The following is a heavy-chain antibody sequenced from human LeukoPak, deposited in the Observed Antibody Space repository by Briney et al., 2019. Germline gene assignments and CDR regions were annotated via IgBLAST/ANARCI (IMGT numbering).Heavy chain of an antibody. CDR3: AIGYSGYDYFDY. D-gene: IGHD5-12*01. V-gene: IGHV3-23*01. J-gene: IGHJ4*02. Sequence: PGGSLRLSCAASGFTFSSYAMTWVRQAPGKGLEWVSAISGRGTGTDYADSVKGRFTISRDNSKNTLYLQMNSLRAEDTAVYYCAIGYSGYDYFDYWGQGTLVTVSS. CDR1: GFTFSSYA. CDR2: ISGRGTGT.